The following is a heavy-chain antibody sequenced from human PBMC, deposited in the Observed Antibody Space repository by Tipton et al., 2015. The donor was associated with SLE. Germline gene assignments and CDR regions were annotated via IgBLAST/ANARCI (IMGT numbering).Heavy chain of an antibody. V-gene: IGHV4-61*01. CDR2: IYYSGST. D-gene: IGHD6-13*01. J-gene: IGHJ4*02. Sequence: TLSLTCTVSGGSISSSSYYWSWIRQPPGKGLEWIGYIYYSGSTNYNPSLKSRVTISVDTSKNQFSLKLRSVTAADTAVYYCARGWGSWPYYFDYWGQGTLVTVSS. CDR3: ARGWGSWPYYFDY. CDR1: GGSISSSSYY.